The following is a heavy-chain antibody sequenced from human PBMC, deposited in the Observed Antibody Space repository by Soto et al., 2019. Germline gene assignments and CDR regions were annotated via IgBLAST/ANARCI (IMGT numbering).Heavy chain of an antibody. J-gene: IGHJ5*02. CDR2: MNPNSGNT. V-gene: IGHV1-8*01. D-gene: IGHD3-16*02. CDR1: GYTFTSYD. CDR3: ARGNGYRNWFDP. Sequence: ASVKVSCKASGYTFTSYDINWVRQATGQGLEWMGWMNPNSGNTGYAQKFQGRVTMTRNTSISTAYMELSSLRSEDTAVYYCARGNGYRNWFDPWGQGTLVTVSS.